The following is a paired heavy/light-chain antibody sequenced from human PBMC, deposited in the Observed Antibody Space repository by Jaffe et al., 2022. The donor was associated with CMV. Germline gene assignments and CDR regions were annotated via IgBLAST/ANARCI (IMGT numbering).Light chain of an antibody. CDR1: QSVSTY. CDR3: QQRSNWPLLT. CDR2: AAS. Sequence: EIVLTQSPATLSLSPGERATLSCRASQSVSTYLAWYQLKPGQAPRLLIYAASNRATATPARFSGSGSGTDFTLTISSLEPEDFAVYYCQQRSNWPLLTFGGGTKVEMK. V-gene: IGKV3-11*01. J-gene: IGKJ4*01.
Heavy chain of an antibody. Sequence: QVQLQESGPGLVKPSGTLSLTCAVSGGSIISNNWWSWVRQAPGKGLEWIGESFYNGNTNYNPSLKSRVTISVDTSQNLLLLNLRSVTAADTAVYYCARDLEYSQNPSYYMDVWGKGTTVTVSS. CDR3: ARDLEYSQNPSYYMDV. J-gene: IGHJ6*03. CDR2: SFYNGNT. CDR1: GGSIISNNW. V-gene: IGHV4-4*02. D-gene: IGHD1-1*01.